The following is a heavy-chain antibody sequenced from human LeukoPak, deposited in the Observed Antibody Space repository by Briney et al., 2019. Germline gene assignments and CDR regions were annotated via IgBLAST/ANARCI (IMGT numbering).Heavy chain of an antibody. CDR2: IYYSGST. J-gene: IGHJ4*02. Sequence: SETLSLTCTVAGGSISSHYWSWIRQPPGKGLGWIGYIYYSGSTNYNPSLKSRVTISVDTSKNQFSLKLSSVTAADTAVYYCARESGSSSWYTLWGQGTLVTVSS. V-gene: IGHV4-59*11. CDR3: ARESGSSSWYTL. CDR1: GGSISSHY. D-gene: IGHD6-13*01.